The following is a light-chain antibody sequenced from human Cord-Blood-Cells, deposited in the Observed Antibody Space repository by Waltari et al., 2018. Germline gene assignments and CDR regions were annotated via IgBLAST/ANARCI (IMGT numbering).Light chain of an antibody. Sequence: DIQMTQSPSTLSASVGDRVTITCRASQSISSWLAWYQQKPGKAPKLLIYDASSLERGGPARFSGRGSGTEFPLTISSLQPDDFATYCQQDNSYSRGYTFGQGTKLEIK. V-gene: IGKV1-5*01. CDR3: QQDNSYSRGYT. J-gene: IGKJ2*01. CDR2: DAS. CDR1: QSISSW.